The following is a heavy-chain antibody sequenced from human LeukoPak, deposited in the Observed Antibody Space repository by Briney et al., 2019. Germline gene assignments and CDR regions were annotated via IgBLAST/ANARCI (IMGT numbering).Heavy chain of an antibody. CDR3: AAGDTLVRGVIIPFAP. Sequence: SVKVSCKASGFTLINSAVQWVRQARGQRLEWVGWIIVGSGQTRHAQKFQERVTITRDMSTSTAFLELSSLRSEDSAVYYCAAGDTLVRGVIIPFAPWGQGTLVTVSS. CDR1: GFTLINSA. CDR2: IIVGSGQT. J-gene: IGHJ5*02. V-gene: IGHV1-58*01. D-gene: IGHD3-10*01.